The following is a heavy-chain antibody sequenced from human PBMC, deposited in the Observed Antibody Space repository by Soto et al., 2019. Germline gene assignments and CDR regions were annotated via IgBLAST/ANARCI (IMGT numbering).Heavy chain of an antibody. CDR1: GGTFSSYT. CDR3: ARESTVTKGVGSY. D-gene: IGHD4-17*01. CDR2: IIPILGIA. Sequence: QVQLVQSGAEVKKPGSSVKVSCKASGGTFSSYTISWVRQAPGQGLEWMGRIIPILGIANYAQKFQGRVTITADKSTSTAYMELSSLSSEDTAVYYCARESTVTKGVGSYWGQGTLVTVSS. J-gene: IGHJ4*02. V-gene: IGHV1-69*02.